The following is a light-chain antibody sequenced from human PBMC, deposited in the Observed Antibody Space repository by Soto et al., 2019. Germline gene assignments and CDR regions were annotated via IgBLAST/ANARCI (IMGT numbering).Light chain of an antibody. V-gene: IGKV4-1*01. CDR1: QSVLNRSNNKNY. CDR3: QQYYSTPTFP. Sequence: DIVMTQSPDSLAVSLGERATINCKSSQSVLNRSNNKNYLAWYQQKPGQPPKLLIYWASTRESGVPDRFSGSGSGTDFTLTISSLQAEDVAVYYCQQYYSTPTFPFGPGNKVEIK. J-gene: IGKJ3*01. CDR2: WAS.